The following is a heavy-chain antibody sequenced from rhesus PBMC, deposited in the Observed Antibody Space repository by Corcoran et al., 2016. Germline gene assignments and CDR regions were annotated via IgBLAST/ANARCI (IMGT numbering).Heavy chain of an antibody. D-gene: IGHD5-42*01. CDR2: FYGNSAST. J-gene: IGHJ5-1*01. V-gene: IGHV4-73*01. CDR3: ASSGLQTNRFDV. CDR1: GGSISGYYY. Sequence: QVQLQQWGEGLVKPSETLYLTCAVYGGSISGYYYWSWIRQPPGKGLEWIGYFYGNSASTNYNPSLNNRVTFSKDTSKNQFSLKLSSVTAADTAVYYCASSGLQTNRFDVWGPGVLVTVSS.